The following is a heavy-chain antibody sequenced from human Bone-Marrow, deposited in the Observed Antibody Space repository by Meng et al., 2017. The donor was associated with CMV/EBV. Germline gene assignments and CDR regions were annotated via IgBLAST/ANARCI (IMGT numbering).Heavy chain of an antibody. J-gene: IGHJ4*02. Sequence: SETLSLTCTVSSGSISIYYWSWIRQPPGKGLEWIGCIHYSGSTNYNPSLKSRVTISVDTSKNQFSLKLSSVTAADTAVYYCARVSITIFGVVIFYYFDYWGQGTLVTVSS. V-gene: IGHV4-59*01. CDR2: IHYSGST. CDR1: SGSISIYY. D-gene: IGHD3-3*01. CDR3: ARVSITIFGVVIFYYFDY.